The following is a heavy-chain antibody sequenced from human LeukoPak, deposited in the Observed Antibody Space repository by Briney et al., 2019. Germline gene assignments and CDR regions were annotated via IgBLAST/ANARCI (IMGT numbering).Heavy chain of an antibody. D-gene: IGHD2-2*02. CDR2: IYYSGST. Sequence: SETLSLTCRVSGGFISTYYWSWIRQPPGRGLEWIGYIYYSGSTNYNPSLKSRVTISVDTSKNQFSLKLSSVTAADTAVYYCARGGCNSASCYMAPFDYWGQGTLVTVSS. CDR3: ARGGCNSASCYMAPFDY. CDR1: GGFISTYY. J-gene: IGHJ4*02. V-gene: IGHV4-59*01.